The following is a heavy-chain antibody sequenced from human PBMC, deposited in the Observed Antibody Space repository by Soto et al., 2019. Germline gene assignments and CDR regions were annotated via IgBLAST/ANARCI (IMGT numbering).Heavy chain of an antibody. Sequence: SETLSLTCAVSSGSISSSNWWSWVRQPPGKGLEWIGEIYHSGSTNYNPSLKSRVTISVDKSKNQFSLKLSSVTAADTAVYYCARVWVRSTSMGRYYYYYMDVWGKGTTVTVSS. CDR2: IYHSGST. CDR3: ARVWVRSTSMGRYYYYYMDV. D-gene: IGHD3-10*01. CDR1: SGSISSSNW. J-gene: IGHJ6*03. V-gene: IGHV4-4*02.